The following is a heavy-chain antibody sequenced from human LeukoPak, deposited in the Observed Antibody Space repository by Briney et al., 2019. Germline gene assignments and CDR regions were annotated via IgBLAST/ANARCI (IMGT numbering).Heavy chain of an antibody. D-gene: IGHD6-19*01. Sequence: SQTLSLTCAISGDSVSSNSAAWNWIRQSPPRGLEWLGRTYYRSKWYNDYAVSVKSRITINPDTSKNLFSLQLNSVTPEDTAVYYCARDNRRYISGWPPFDYWGQGTLVTVSS. CDR3: ARDNRRYISGWPPFDY. V-gene: IGHV6-1*01. CDR1: GDSVSSNSAA. CDR2: TYYRSKWYN. J-gene: IGHJ4*02.